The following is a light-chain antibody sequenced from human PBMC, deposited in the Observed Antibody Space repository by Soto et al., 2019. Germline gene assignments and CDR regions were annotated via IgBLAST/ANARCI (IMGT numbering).Light chain of an antibody. J-gene: IGKJ1*01. Sequence: DRVIITCRASQNRRSRLAWFQQKPGKAPKLRIYDASSLESGVPQRFSGSGSGTEFTLTISSLQTDDFSTYDCQQYHSYWTFGQGTKV. CDR3: QQYHSYWT. CDR1: QNRRSR. CDR2: DAS. V-gene: IGKV1-5*01.